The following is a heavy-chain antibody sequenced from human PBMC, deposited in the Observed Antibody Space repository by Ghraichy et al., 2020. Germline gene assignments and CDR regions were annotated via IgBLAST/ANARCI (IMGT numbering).Heavy chain of an antibody. V-gene: IGHV3-7*04. J-gene: IGHJ4*02. CDR1: GFTFSSYW. CDR3: ARAINYTYEY. CDR2: IQQHGSEK. D-gene: IGHD3-3*01. Sequence: LTCAASGFTFSSYWMSWVRQAPGKGLEWVANIQQHGSEKYYVDSVKGRFTISRDNAKNSLYLQMNSLRAEDTAVYHCARAINYTYEYWGQGTLVTVSS.